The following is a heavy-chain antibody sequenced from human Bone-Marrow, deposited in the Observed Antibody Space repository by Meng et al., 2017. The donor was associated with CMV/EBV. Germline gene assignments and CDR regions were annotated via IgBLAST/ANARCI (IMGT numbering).Heavy chain of an antibody. J-gene: IGHJ4*02. CDR2: IKYDGTYA. CDR3: VRDGDRWNFDY. V-gene: IGHV3-74*01. CDR1: GFTFNKYW. D-gene: IGHD2-15*01. Sequence: GGSLRLSCATSGFTFNKYWMHWVRQVPGKGLIWVARIKYDGTYANYADAVQGRFTISRDNAGDRLYLQMNRLRVEDTALYYCVRDGDRWNFDYWGQGTLVTVSS.